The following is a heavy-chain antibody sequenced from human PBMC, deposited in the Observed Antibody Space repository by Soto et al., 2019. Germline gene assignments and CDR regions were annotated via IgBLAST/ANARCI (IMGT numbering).Heavy chain of an antibody. CDR1: GGSISSYY. CDR3: ARVTTSRTGYGMDV. J-gene: IGHJ6*02. D-gene: IGHD2-2*01. Sequence: PSETLSLTCTVSGGSISSYYWSWIRQPPGKGLEWIGYIYYSGGTNYNPSLKSRVTISVDTSKNQFSLKLSSVTAADTAVYYCARVTTSRTGYGMDVWGQGTTVTVSS. V-gene: IGHV4-59*01. CDR2: IYYSGGT.